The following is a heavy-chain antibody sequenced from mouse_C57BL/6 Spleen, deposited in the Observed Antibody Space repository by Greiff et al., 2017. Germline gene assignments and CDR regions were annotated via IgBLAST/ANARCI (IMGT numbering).Heavy chain of an antibody. V-gene: IGHV1-9*01. Sequence: QVQLKQSGAELMKPGASVKLSCKATGYTFTGYWIEWVKQTPGHGLEWIGEILPGSGSTNYNEKIKGKATFTAETSSNTAYMQLISLTTEDSAIYYCARSASYYAMDYWGQGTTVTVSS. CDR1: GYTFTGYW. CDR3: ARSASYYAMDY. D-gene: IGHD6-1*01. CDR2: ILPGSGST. J-gene: IGHJ4*01.